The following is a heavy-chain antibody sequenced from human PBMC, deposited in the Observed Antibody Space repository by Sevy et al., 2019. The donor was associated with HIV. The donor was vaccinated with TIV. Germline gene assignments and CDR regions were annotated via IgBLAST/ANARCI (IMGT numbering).Heavy chain of an antibody. CDR1: GDSVSSNTAA. Sequence: QSQTLSLTCAISGDSVSSNTAAWNWIRQSPSRGLEWLGRTYYMSKWYNEYADSVKSRITFNADTSKNHFSLQLSSVTPEDTALYYCARAGFAVAGPFDYWGQGTQVTVSS. D-gene: IGHD6-19*01. J-gene: IGHJ4*02. CDR3: ARAGFAVAGPFDY. CDR2: TYYMSKWYN. V-gene: IGHV6-1*01.